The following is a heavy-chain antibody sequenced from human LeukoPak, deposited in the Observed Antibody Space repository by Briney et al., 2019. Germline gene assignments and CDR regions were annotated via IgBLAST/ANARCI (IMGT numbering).Heavy chain of an antibody. CDR1: GYTFTGYY. CDR3: ARWPYCSSTSCYERYYYGMDV. V-gene: IGHV1-2*02. Sequence: GTSVKVSCKASGYTFTGYYMHWVRQAPGQGLEWMGWINPNSGGTNYAQKFQGRVTMTRDTSISTAYMELSRLRSDDTAVYYCARWPYCSSTSCYERYYYGMDVWGQGTTVTVSS. D-gene: IGHD2-2*01. J-gene: IGHJ6*02. CDR2: INPNSGGT.